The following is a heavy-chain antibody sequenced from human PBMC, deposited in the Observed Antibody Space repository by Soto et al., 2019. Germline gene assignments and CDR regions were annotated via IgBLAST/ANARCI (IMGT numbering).Heavy chain of an antibody. D-gene: IGHD3-10*01. V-gene: IGHV4-30-4*01. J-gene: IGHJ4*02. Sequence: QVQLQESGPGLVEPSQTLSLTCTVSGDSISNGYYTWSWIRQPPGKDLEWIGHIYNSVNTYSNPSLKSRVTISADTPKTQFSLKLSSVTAADTAVYYCARGPSGDKVDYWGQGTLVTVSS. CDR3: ARGPSGDKVDY. CDR2: IYNSVNT. CDR1: GDSISNGYYT.